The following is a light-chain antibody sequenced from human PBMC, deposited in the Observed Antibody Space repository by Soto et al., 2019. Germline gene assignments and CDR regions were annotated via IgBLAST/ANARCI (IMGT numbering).Light chain of an antibody. CDR2: AAS. Sequence: EIMMTQSPGTLSVSPGEGATSSCTASKSVTLNLPGYQQKPGQPPGLLLYAASTRTTGIPVRFRGSGSGTEFTLTISSLQSEDSAVYYCHQYNSWPRGTFGPGTKVEIK. CDR3: HQYNSWPRGT. J-gene: IGKJ3*01. V-gene: IGKV3-15*01. CDR1: KSVTLN.